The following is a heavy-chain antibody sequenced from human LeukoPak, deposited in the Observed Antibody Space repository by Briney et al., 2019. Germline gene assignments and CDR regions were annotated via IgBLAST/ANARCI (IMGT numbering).Heavy chain of an antibody. CDR3: ARVSGGTYPDY. Sequence: SETLSLTCTVSGVSISSYYWSWLRQPPGKGLEWIGYIYYSGSTNYNPSLKSRVTISVDTSKNQFSLKLSSVTTADTAVYYCARVSGGTYPDYWGQGTLVTVSP. CDR2: IYYSGST. V-gene: IGHV4-59*01. D-gene: IGHD1-26*01. CDR1: GVSISSYY. J-gene: IGHJ4*02.